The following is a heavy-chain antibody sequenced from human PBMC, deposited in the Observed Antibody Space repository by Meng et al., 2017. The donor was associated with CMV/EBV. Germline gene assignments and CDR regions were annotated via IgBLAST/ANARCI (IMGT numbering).Heavy chain of an antibody. V-gene: IGHV1-2*02. CDR2: INPNSGGT. Sequence: ASVKVSCKASGGTFSSYTISWVRQAPGQGLEWMGWINPNSGGTNYAQKFQGRVTMTRDTSISTACMELSRLRSDDTAVYYCARDTSNGEVRGVILFDPWGQGTLVTVSS. CDR1: GGTFSSYT. J-gene: IGHJ5*02. CDR3: ARDTSNGEVRGVILFDP. D-gene: IGHD3-10*01.